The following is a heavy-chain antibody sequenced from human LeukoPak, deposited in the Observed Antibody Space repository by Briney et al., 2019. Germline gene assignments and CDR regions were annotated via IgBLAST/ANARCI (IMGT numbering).Heavy chain of an antibody. Sequence: GGSLRLSCAASGFTFSSYSMNWVRQAPGKGLEWASSISSRNSYIYYAESVKGRFTISRDNAKNSLYLQMNSLRAEDTAVYYCAREGSGWSFDYWGQGTLVTVSS. CDR2: ISSRNSYI. CDR3: AREGSGWSFDY. CDR1: GFTFSSYS. D-gene: IGHD6-19*01. V-gene: IGHV3-21*01. J-gene: IGHJ4*02.